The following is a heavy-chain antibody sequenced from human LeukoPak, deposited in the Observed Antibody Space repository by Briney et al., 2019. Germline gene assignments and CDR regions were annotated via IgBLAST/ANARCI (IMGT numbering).Heavy chain of an antibody. CDR3: ARDWGSSGYYFFDY. CDR2: IWYDGSNK. V-gene: IGHV3-33*08. Sequence: PGGSLRLSCAASGFTFSSYSMSWVRQAPGKGLEWVAVIWYDGSNKYYADSVKGRFTISRDNSKNTLYLQMNSLRAEDTAVYYCARDWGSSGYYFFDYWGQGTLVTVSS. J-gene: IGHJ4*02. D-gene: IGHD3-22*01. CDR1: GFTFSSYS.